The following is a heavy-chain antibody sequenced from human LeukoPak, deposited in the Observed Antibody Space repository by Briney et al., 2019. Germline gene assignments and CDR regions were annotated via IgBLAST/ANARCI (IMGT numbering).Heavy chain of an antibody. J-gene: IGHJ4*02. CDR3: AQGRLGYSYGAFDH. CDR2: ISGSGGST. Sequence: GGSLRLSCAASGFTFSSYAMSWVRQGPGKGLEWVSVISGSGGSTNFADSVKGRFTSSRDNSKNTLYLQMHSLRVEDTAVYYCAQGRLGYSYGAFDHWGQGTLVTVSS. CDR1: GFTFSSYA. V-gene: IGHV3-23*01. D-gene: IGHD5-18*01.